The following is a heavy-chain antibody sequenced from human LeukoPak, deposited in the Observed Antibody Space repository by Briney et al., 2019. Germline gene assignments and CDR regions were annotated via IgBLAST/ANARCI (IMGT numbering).Heavy chain of an antibody. J-gene: IGHJ3*02. CDR2: MNPNSGNT. V-gene: IGHV1-8*01. CDR1: GYTFTSYD. D-gene: IGHD2-2*01. CDR3: ARVLGCSSTSCYFFNTQDAFDI. Sequence: ASVKVSCKASGYTFTSYDINWVRQATGQGLEWMGWMNPNSGNTGYAQKFQGRVTMTRNTSIGTAYMELSSLRSEDTAVYYCARVLGCSSTSCYFFNTQDAFDIWGQGTMVTVSS.